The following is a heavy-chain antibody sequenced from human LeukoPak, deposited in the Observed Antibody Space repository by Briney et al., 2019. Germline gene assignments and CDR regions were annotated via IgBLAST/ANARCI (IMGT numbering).Heavy chain of an antibody. V-gene: IGHV3-21*05. CDR2: INDDSSDI. CDR3: ARDTFQPGLIDS. Sequence: GWCLRLSRAASVFTFNLYAINWVREAPRKGLEWVSYINDDSSDIHYGGSVRGRFTISRDDARKTLYLQLSSLRVEDTAVYYCARDTFQPGLIDSWGQGTLVTVSS. J-gene: IGHJ4*02. CDR1: VFTFNLYA. D-gene: IGHD2-2*01.